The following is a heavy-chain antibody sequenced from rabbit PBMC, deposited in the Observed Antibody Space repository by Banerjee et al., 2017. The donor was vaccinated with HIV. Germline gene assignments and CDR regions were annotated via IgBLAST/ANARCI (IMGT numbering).Heavy chain of an antibody. CDR2: IRADNSGTT. CDR3: ARGASGSGVSFNL. D-gene: IGHD1-1*01. J-gene: IGHJ4*01. Sequence: QEQLEESGGDLVKPEGSLTLTCTASAFSFSSNYWICWVRQAPGKGLEWIACIRADNSGTTYYASWAKGRFTISKTSSTTVTLQMTLQMTSLTAADTATYFCARGASGSGVSFNLWGQGTLVT. CDR1: AFSFSSNYW. V-gene: IGHV1S45*01.